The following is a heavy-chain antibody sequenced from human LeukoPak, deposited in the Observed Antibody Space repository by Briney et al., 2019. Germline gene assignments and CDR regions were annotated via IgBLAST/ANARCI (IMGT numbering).Heavy chain of an antibody. CDR3: AKMAGYCSSTSCSKMYYFDY. CDR1: GFTFSSYA. V-gene: IGHV3-23*01. D-gene: IGHD2-2*01. J-gene: IGHJ4*02. CDR2: ISVSGGST. Sequence: PGGSLRLSCAASGFTFSSYAMSWVRQAPGKGLEWVSAISVSGGSTYYADSAKGRFTISRDNSKNTLYLQMNSLRAEDTAVYYCAKMAGYCSSTSCSKMYYFDYWGQGTLVTVSS.